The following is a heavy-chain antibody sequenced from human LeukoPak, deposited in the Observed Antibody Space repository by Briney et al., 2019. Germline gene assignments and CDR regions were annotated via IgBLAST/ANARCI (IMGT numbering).Heavy chain of an antibody. CDR3: ARSSIAARLIDY. CDR1: GYTLTELS. J-gene: IGHJ4*02. CDR2: FDPEDGET. D-gene: IGHD6-6*01. V-gene: IGHV1-24*01. Sequence: ASVKVSCKVSGYTLTELSMHWVRQAPGKGLEWMGGFDPEDGETIYAQKFQGRVTMTEDTSTDTAYMELSSLRSEDTAVYYCARSSIAARLIDYWGQGTLVTVSS.